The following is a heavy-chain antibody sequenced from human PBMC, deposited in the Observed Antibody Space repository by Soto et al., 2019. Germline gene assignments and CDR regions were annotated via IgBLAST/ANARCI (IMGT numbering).Heavy chain of an antibody. V-gene: IGHV4-34*01. Sequence: PSETLSLTCAVYGGSFSGYYWSWIRQPPGKGLEWIGEINHSGSTNYNPSLRSRVTISVDTSKNQFSLKLSSVTAADTAVYYCARKYGSSAGYYYYYYMDVWGKGTTVTVSS. CDR3: ARKYGSSAGYYYYYYMDV. CDR1: GGSFSGYY. D-gene: IGHD3-10*01. J-gene: IGHJ6*03. CDR2: INHSGST.